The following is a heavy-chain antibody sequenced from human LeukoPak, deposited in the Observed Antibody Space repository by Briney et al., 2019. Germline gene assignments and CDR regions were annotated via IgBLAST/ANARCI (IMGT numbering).Heavy chain of an antibody. CDR1: GGSISSSSYY. CDR3: ARTASGGTDFDY. D-gene: IGHD4-23*01. J-gene: IGHJ4*02. CDR2: IYYSGST. Sequence: SETLSLTCTVSGGSISSSSYYWGWIRQPPGKGLEWIGSIYYSGSTYYNPSLKSRVTISVDTSKNQFSLKLSSVTAADTAVYYCARTASGGTDFDYWGQGTLVTVSS. V-gene: IGHV4-39*07.